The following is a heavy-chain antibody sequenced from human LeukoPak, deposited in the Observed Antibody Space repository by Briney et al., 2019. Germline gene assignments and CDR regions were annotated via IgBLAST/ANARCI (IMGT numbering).Heavy chain of an antibody. J-gene: IGHJ4*02. CDR2: LGIAGDT. Sequence: GGSLRLSCAASGFTFSSYAMHWVRQPIGKGLEWVSALGIAGDTFYPGSVKGRFTISRENAKNSLYLQMNSLRAEDTAMYYCARQKQSHGNFDYCGQGTLVTVSS. D-gene: IGHD1-26*01. CDR1: GFTFSSYA. CDR3: ARQKQSHGNFDY. V-gene: IGHV3-13*01.